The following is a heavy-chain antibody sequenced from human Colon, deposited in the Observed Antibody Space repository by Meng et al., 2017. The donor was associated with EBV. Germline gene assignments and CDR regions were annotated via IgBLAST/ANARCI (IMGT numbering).Heavy chain of an antibody. V-gene: IGHV4-30-2*01. CDR2: IYHGGTT. J-gene: IGHJ5*02. CDR3: ARGPYCGGDCYWFDP. CDR1: GDSISSGDYS. D-gene: IGHD2-21*02. Sequence: LRESPPGLGHPSQTLSLTCAVSGDSISSGDYSWSWIRQPPGQGLEWIGYIYHGGTTYNTFLKSRVTISVDNSKNQFSLRLTSVTAADTAVYYCARGPYCGGDCYWFDPWGQGTLVTVSS.